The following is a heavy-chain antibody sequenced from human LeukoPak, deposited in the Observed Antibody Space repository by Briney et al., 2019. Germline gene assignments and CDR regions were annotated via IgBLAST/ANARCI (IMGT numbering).Heavy chain of an antibody. CDR3: ARDRVSGSYYDY. CDR1: GFTVSTNY. V-gene: IGHV3-66*01. Sequence: GGSLRLSCAASGFTVSTNYMSWVRQAPGKGLEWVSIIYSGGNTYYADSVKGRFTISGDNSKNTVYLQMNSLRVEDTAVYFCARDRVSGSYYDYWGQGTLVTVSS. CDR2: IYSGGNT. J-gene: IGHJ4*02. D-gene: IGHD3-10*01.